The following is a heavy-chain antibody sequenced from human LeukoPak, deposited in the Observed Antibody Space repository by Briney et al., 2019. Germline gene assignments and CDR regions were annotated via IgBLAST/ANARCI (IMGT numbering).Heavy chain of an antibody. D-gene: IGHD3-22*01. J-gene: IGHJ6*03. CDR3: ARGSPYYYDSSGYQPYYYYMDV. CDR1: GFIFSTYG. Sequence: GGSLRLSCAASGFIFSTYGMHWVRQAPGKGLEWVSVIYSGGSTYYADSVKGRFTISRDNSKNTLYLQMNSLRAEDTAVYYCARGSPYYYDSSGYQPYYYYMDVWGKGTTVTVSS. CDR2: IYSGGST. V-gene: IGHV3-53*01.